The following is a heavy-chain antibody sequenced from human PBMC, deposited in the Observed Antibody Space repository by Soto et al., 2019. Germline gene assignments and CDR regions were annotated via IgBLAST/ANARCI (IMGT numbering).Heavy chain of an antibody. CDR2: ISTSSSNR. J-gene: IGHJ6*03. D-gene: IGHD2-2*01. CDR1: GLSFSYYG. V-gene: IGHV3-48*01. Sequence: EVQLVESGGGLVQPGGSLRLSCAASGLSFSYYGMNWVRQAPGKGLEWVSYISTSSSNRYYADSVKGRFTIARDNAKNSLSLQMNSLRAADTAVYYCARETSTGNYYMDVWGKGTTVTVSS. CDR3: ARETSTGNYYMDV.